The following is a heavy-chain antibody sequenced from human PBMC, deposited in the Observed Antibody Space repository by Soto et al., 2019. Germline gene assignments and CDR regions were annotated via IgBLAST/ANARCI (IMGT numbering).Heavy chain of an antibody. Sequence: GGSLRLSCAASGFTFSSYAMSWVRQAPGKGLEWVSSIYSSGGSTYYADSVKGRFIISRDNSKNTLYLQMNSLRAEDTALFYCAKGINGMDVWGQGTTVTVSS. CDR2: IYSSGGST. CDR1: GFTFSSYA. J-gene: IGHJ6*02. CDR3: AKGINGMDV. V-gene: IGHV3-23*05.